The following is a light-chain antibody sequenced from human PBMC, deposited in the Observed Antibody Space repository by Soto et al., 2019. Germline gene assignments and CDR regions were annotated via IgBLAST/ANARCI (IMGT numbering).Light chain of an antibody. V-gene: IGLV1-40*01. Sequence: QPVLTQPPSVSGAPGQRVTISCTGSSSNVGAGYDVHWYQQLPGTAPKLLIYDNSNRPSGVPDRFSGSKSDTSASLAITGLQAEDEADYYCQSYDSSLRGWVFGGGTKVTVL. CDR3: QSYDSSLRGWV. CDR1: SSNVGAGYD. J-gene: IGLJ3*02. CDR2: DNS.